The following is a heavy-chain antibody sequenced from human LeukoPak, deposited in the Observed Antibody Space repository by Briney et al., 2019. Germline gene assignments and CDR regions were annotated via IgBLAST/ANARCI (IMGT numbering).Heavy chain of an antibody. CDR3: ARRSNDYGSGSYSEPFDV. D-gene: IGHD3-10*01. CDR1: GYSIGSRNYY. CDR2: IHYTGAT. V-gene: IGHV4-39*01. J-gene: IGHJ4*02. Sequence: SETLSLTCTVSGYSIGSRNYYWGWIRQPPGKGLEWIGTIHYTGATYYNPSLKGRLTMFVDRSKSQFSLKMRSLTAADAALYFCARRSNDYGSGSYSEPFDVWGQGSLVVVSS.